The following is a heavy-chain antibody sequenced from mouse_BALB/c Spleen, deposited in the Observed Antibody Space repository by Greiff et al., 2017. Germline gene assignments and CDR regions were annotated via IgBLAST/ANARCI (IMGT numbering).Heavy chain of an antibody. CDR3: AREGNYDWFAY. Sequence: EVQGVESGGGLVQPGGSRKLSCAASGFTFSSFGMHWVRQAPEKGLEWVAYISSGSSTIYYADTVKGRFTISRDNPKNTLFLQMTSLRSEDTAMYYCAREGNYDWFAYWGQGTLVTVSA. V-gene: IGHV5-17*02. J-gene: IGHJ3*01. CDR2: ISSGSSTI. CDR1: GFTFSSFG. D-gene: IGHD2-1*01.